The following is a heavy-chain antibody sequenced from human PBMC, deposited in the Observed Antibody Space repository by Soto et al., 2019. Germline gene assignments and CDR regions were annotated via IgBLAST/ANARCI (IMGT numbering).Heavy chain of an antibody. D-gene: IGHD4-17*01. Sequence: PSETLSLTCIVSGGSISSSCWSWIRQPPWKGLDWIAYIYYSGITYYNPSLKSRVTMSVDTSKNQFSLKLSSVTAADTAVYYCARIQVVPVTTPNYYFDSWGQGTLVTVSS. CDR1: GGSISSSC. CDR3: ARIQVVPVTTPNYYFDS. CDR2: IYYSGIT. V-gene: IGHV4-59*01. J-gene: IGHJ4*02.